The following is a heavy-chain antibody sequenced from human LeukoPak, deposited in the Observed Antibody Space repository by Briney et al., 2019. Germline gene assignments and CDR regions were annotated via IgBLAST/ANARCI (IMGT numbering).Heavy chain of an antibody. Sequence: SETLSLTCTVSGYSISSGYYWGWIRQPPGKGLEWIGSIYHSGITYYNPSLKSRVTISVDTSKNQFSLKLSSVTAADTAVYYCARQTGSGLFILPGGQGTLVTVSS. V-gene: IGHV4-38-2*02. J-gene: IGHJ4*02. CDR3: ARQTGSGLFILP. CDR1: GYSISSGYY. D-gene: IGHD3/OR15-3a*01. CDR2: IYHSGIT.